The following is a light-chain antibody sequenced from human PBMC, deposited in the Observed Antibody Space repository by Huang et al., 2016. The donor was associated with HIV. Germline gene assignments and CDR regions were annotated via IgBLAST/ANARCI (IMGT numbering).Light chain of an antibody. V-gene: IGKV1-39*01. CDR1: QSISSY. Sequence: DIQMTQSPSSLSASVGDRVTLTCRARQSISSYLNWYQQKPGKAPKLLIDAASTLQSGVPSRFSGSGAETDFTLTISSLQPDDFATYNGQQSYSTPRTFGQGPAWRSN. J-gene: IGKJ2*01. CDR3: QQSYSTPRT. CDR2: AAS.